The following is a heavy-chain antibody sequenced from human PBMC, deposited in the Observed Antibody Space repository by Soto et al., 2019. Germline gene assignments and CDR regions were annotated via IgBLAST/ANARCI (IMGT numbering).Heavy chain of an antibody. Sequence: ASVKVSCKASGYTFTSYDINWVRQATGQGLEWMGWMNPNSGNTGYAQKFQGRVTMTRNTSISTAYMELSSLRSEDTALYYCAKGRSYYYYYGADVWGQGTTVIGSS. CDR1: GYTFTSYD. CDR3: AKGRSYYYYYGADV. CDR2: MNPNSGNT. V-gene: IGHV1-8*01. J-gene: IGHJ6*02.